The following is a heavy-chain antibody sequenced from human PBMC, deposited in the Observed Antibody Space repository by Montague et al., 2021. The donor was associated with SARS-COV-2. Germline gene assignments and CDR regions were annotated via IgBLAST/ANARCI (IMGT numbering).Heavy chain of an antibody. CDR3: ARSPEPMIILIITSLNWYFDL. CDR2: IYYSGST. D-gene: IGHD3-22*01. CDR1: GRSISSGGYY. J-gene: IGHJ2*01. V-gene: IGHV4-31*03. Sequence: TLSLTCTLSGRSISSGGYYWSWIRQHPGKGLEWIGYIYYSGSTYYNPSLKSRVTISVDTSKNQFSLKMSSVTAADTAVYYCARSPEPMIILIITSLNWYFDLWGRGTLVTVSS.